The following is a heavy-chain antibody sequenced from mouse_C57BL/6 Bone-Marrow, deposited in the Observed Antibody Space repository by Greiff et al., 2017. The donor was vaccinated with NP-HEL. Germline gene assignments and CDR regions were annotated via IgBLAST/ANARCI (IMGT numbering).Heavy chain of an antibody. V-gene: IGHV1-72*01. CDR1: GYTFTSYW. Sequence: QVQLKQPGADLVKPGASVKLSCKASGYTFTSYWMHWVKQRPGRGLEWIGRIDPNSGGTKFNEKFKTKATLTVDKPSSKAYMQLSSLTSEDSAVYYCARYYYGSRGWYFEVWGTGTTVTVSS. CDR3: ARYYYGSRGWYFEV. CDR2: IDPNSGGT. J-gene: IGHJ1*03. D-gene: IGHD1-1*01.